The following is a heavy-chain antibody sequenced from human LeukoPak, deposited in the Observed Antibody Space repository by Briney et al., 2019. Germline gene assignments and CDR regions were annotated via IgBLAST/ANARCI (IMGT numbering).Heavy chain of an antibody. CDR1: GGSVRSYY. Sequence: PSETLSLTCSVSGGSVRSYYWSWIRQSPGKGLEWIGYIHNSGRTNYNPSLKSRVTGSVETSTNQVSLRLSSVTAADTAVYYCARHGTISSESYFDYWGQGALVTVSS. CDR3: ARHGTISSESYFDY. J-gene: IGHJ4*02. V-gene: IGHV4-59*08. D-gene: IGHD1-14*01. CDR2: IHNSGRT.